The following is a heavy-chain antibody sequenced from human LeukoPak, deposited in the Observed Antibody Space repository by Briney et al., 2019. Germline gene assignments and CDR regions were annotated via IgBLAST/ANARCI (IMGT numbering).Heavy chain of an antibody. D-gene: IGHD3-22*01. Sequence: GGSLRLSCAASGFTFSSYAMHWVRQAPGKGLEWVSAISGSGGNTYYADSVKGRFTISRDNSKNTLYLQMNSLRAEDTAVYYCAKTGYYYDRSDYYYDRSRYFDLWGRGTLVTVSS. CDR3: AKTGYYYDRSDYYYDRSRYFDL. CDR1: GFTFSSYA. J-gene: IGHJ2*01. V-gene: IGHV3-23*01. CDR2: ISGSGGNT.